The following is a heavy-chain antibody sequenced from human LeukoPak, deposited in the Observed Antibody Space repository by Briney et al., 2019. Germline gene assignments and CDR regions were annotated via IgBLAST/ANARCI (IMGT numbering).Heavy chain of an antibody. Sequence: GSSVKVSCKASGGTFSSYAISWVRQAPGQGLEWMGWISAYNGNTNYAQKLQGRVTMTTDTSTSTAYMELRSLRSDDTAVYYCARVRCSGGSCYLGPRMDVWGQGTTVTVSS. CDR2: ISAYNGNT. V-gene: IGHV1-18*01. CDR3: ARVRCSGGSCYLGPRMDV. D-gene: IGHD2-15*01. CDR1: GGTFSSYA. J-gene: IGHJ6*02.